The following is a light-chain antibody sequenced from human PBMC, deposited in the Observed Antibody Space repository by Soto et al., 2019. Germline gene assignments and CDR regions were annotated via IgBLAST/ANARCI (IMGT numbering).Light chain of an antibody. CDR2: DVT. V-gene: IGLV2-14*03. CDR3: SSCTSSSTLV. J-gene: IGLJ2*01. CDR1: SSDVGGYNF. Sequence: QSALTQPASVSGSPGQSITISCTGTSSDVGGYNFVSWYQHHPGKVAKLMIYDVTNRPSGVSNRFSGSKSGNTASLTISGLQAEDEADYYCSSCTSSSTLVFGGGTKVTVL.